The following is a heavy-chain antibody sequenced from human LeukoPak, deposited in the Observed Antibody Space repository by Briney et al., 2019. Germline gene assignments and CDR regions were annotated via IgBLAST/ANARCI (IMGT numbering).Heavy chain of an antibody. V-gene: IGHV1-3*01. Sequence: GASVTVSCKASGYIFTSYAMNWVRPAPGQTLEWMGWINAGNGNTKNSQKLQGRVTITRDTSASTAYMELSSLRSEDTAVYYCARRGRDWDGYSSSWSYYYFYYWGQGTLVTVSS. CDR3: ARRGRDWDGYSSSWSYYYFYY. CDR2: INAGNGNT. D-gene: IGHD6-13*01. CDR1: GYIFTSYA. J-gene: IGHJ4*02.